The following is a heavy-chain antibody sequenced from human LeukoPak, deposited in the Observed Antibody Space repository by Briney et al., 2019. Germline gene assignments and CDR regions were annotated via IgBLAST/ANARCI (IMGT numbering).Heavy chain of an antibody. CDR2: IHYSGNT. Sequence: SETLSLTCTVSGVSINSYYWSWIRQPPGKGLEWIGYIHYSGNTNYNPSFKSRVTMSVDTSKIQFSLKLSSVTAADTAVYYCARQVSRNFDYWGQGILVTVSS. CDR1: GVSINSYY. D-gene: IGHD1-14*01. CDR3: ARQVSRNFDY. V-gene: IGHV4-59*08. J-gene: IGHJ4*02.